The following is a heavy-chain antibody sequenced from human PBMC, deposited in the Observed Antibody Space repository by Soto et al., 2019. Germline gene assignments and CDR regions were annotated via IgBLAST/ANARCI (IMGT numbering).Heavy chain of an antibody. D-gene: IGHD3-10*01. J-gene: IGHJ4*02. Sequence: GGSLRLSCAASGFTFSNYGMHWVRQAPGKGLEWVAVIWYDGSNKYYADSVKGRFTISRDNSKNTLYPQMNSLRAEDTAVYYCARTGSGIRYSYFDSWGQGTLVTVSS. CDR3: ARTGSGIRYSYFDS. CDR2: IWYDGSNK. V-gene: IGHV3-33*01. CDR1: GFTFSNYG.